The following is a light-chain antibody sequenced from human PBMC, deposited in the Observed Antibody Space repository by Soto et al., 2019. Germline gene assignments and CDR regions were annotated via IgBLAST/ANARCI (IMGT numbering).Light chain of an antibody. CDR1: NSDVGGYNF. CDR2: DVS. V-gene: IGLV2-14*01. J-gene: IGLJ1*01. Sequence: QSALTKPASVSGSPGQSITISCTGTNSDVGGYNFVSWYHQHPGNAPKLMIYDVSNRPSGVSNRFSGSKSGNTASLNISGLQAEDEAEYYCSAYTRSSIPYVFGIGTKLTVL. CDR3: SAYTRSSIPYV.